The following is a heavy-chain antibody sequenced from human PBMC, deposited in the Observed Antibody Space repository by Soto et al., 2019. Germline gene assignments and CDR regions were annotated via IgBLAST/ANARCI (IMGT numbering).Heavy chain of an antibody. CDR2: ISWDGGST. Sequence: GGSLRLSCAASGFTFDDYTMHWVRQAPGKGLEWVSLISWDGGSTYYADSVKGRFTISRDNSKNSLYLQMNSLRTEETALYYCEKDIYQHQTFAELPQRYYYYRMDVWGQRTSVTVSS. D-gene: IGHD3-10*01. CDR3: EKDIYQHQTFAELPQRYYYYRMDV. J-gene: IGHJ6*02. CDR1: GFTFDDYT. V-gene: IGHV3-43*01.